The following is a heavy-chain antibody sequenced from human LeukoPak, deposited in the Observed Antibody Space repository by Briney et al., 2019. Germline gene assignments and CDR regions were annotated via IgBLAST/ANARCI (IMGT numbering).Heavy chain of an antibody. CDR1: GYTFINYY. J-gene: IGHJ6*02. D-gene: IGHD6-19*01. CDR3: ARDKPEYSSGWNYYYGMDV. V-gene: IGHV1-46*01. Sequence: ASVKVSCKASGYTFINYYMHWVRQARGQGLEWMGIINPLDGSTTYAQKFQGRVTMTRDTSTSTAYMELSSLRSEDTAVYYCARDKPEYSSGWNYYYGMDVWGQGTTVTVFS. CDR2: INPLDGST.